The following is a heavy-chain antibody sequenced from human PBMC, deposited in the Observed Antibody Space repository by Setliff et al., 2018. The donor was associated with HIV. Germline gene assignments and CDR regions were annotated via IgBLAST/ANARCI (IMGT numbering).Heavy chain of an antibody. CDR2: IYTNGRT. Sequence: KPSETLSLTCTVSGDSISRDFYYWNWIRQPAGKGLEWIGHIYTNGRTHYNPSLKSRVTISVDTSKNQFSLKLSSVTAADTAVYYCARNDAFDIWGQGTLVTVSS. CDR1: GDSISRDFYY. J-gene: IGHJ3*02. V-gene: IGHV4-61*09. CDR3: ARNDAFDI.